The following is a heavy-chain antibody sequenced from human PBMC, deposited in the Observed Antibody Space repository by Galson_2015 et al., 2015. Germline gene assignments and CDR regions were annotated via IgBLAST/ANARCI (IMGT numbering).Heavy chain of an antibody. Sequence: SLRLSCAASGFTFSSYGMHWVRQAPGKGLEWVAVIWYDGSNKYYADSVKGRFTISRDNSKNTLYLQMNSLRAEDTAVYYCARDRRAGSYSYYYYGMDVWGQGTTVTVSS. V-gene: IGHV3-33*01. CDR1: GFTFSSYG. J-gene: IGHJ6*02. CDR3: ARDRRAGSYSYYYYGMDV. D-gene: IGHD3-10*01. CDR2: IWYDGSNK.